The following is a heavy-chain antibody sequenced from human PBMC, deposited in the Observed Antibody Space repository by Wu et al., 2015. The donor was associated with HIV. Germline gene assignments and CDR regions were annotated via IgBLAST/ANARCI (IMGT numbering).Heavy chain of an antibody. V-gene: IGHV1-69*14. Sequence: QVQLVQSGAGVRKPGSSVMVSCKASGDTFNKYAINWVRQAPGQGLEWMGGIVPVYNILNYAEKFQDRVTITADRSTSTAYMELSSLRSADTAIYYCARGRYSGYDSPRVYYYYMDVWGLGTTVIVSS. D-gene: IGHD5-12*01. CDR3: ARGRYSGYDSPRVYYYYMDV. CDR1: GDTFNKYA. J-gene: IGHJ6*03. CDR2: IVPVYNIL.